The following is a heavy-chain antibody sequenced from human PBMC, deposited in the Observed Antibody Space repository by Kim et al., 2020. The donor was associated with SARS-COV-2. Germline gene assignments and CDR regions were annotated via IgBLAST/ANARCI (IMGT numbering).Heavy chain of an antibody. D-gene: IGHD5-18*01. CDR1: GFTFSDHY. J-gene: IGHJ4*02. CDR3: ARTGSYNYGKRDFDY. V-gene: IGHV3-72*01. Sequence: GGSLRLSCAASGFTFSDHYIDWVRQTSGKALEWVGRSRNKARRYSTDYAASVRGRFTISRDFSHNSVFLQMHSLKTEDTAIYYCARTGSYNYGKRDFDYWGQGVLVTVSS. CDR2: SRNKARRYST.